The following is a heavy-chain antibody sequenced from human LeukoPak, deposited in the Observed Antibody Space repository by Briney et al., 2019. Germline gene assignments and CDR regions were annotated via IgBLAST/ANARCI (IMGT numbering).Heavy chain of an antibody. CDR1: GGTFSSYA. D-gene: IGHD2-2*01. J-gene: IGHJ4*02. CDR3: ARWRRYCSSTSCYAGIYGY. Sequence: EASVKVSCKASGGTFSSYAISWVRQAPGQGLEWMGWINPNSGGTNYAQKFQGRVTMTRDTSISTAYMELSRLRSDDTAVYYCARWRRYCSSTSCYAGIYGYWGQGTLVTVSS. CDR2: INPNSGGT. V-gene: IGHV1-2*02.